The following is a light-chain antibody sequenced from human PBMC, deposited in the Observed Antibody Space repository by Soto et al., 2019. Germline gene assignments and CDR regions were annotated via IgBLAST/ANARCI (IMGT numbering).Light chain of an antibody. V-gene: IGLV2-14*01. J-gene: IGLJ2*01. CDR1: SSDVGGYNY. Sequence: QSALTQPASVSGSPGQSITISCTGTSSDVGGYNYVSWYQQHPGKAPKLMIYEVSNRPSGVSNRFSGSKSGNTASLTISGLQAEDEAHYYCSSYTTSSTLLFGGGTKLTVL. CDR2: EVS. CDR3: SSYTTSSTLL.